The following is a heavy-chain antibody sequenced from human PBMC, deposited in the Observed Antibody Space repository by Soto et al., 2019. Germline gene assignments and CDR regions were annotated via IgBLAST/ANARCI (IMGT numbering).Heavy chain of an antibody. Sequence: GGSLRLSCAASGFTFSSYAMSWVRQAPGKGLEWVSAISGSGGSTYYADSVKGRFTIARDNSKNTLYLQMNSLRAEDTAVYYCAKGPSRYSSGWYLTPNYYYYGMDVWGQGTTVTVSS. CDR2: ISGSGGST. V-gene: IGHV3-23*01. CDR1: GFTFSSYA. D-gene: IGHD6-19*01. CDR3: AKGPSRYSSGWYLTPNYYYYGMDV. J-gene: IGHJ6*02.